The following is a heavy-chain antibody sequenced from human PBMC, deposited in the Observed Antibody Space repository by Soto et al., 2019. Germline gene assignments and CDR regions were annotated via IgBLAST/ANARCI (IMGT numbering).Heavy chain of an antibody. CDR3: AKDCSGGICYDY. CDR1: GFTFSSYA. V-gene: IGHV3-23*01. J-gene: IGHJ4*02. D-gene: IGHD2-15*01. Sequence: GGSLRLSCAASGFTFSSYAMTWVRQPPGKGLEWVSTISGSGGSTFHADSVKGRFTVSRDNSKNTLNLQMNSLRAEDTAVYYCAKDCSGGICYDYWGQGTLVTVSS. CDR2: ISGSGGST.